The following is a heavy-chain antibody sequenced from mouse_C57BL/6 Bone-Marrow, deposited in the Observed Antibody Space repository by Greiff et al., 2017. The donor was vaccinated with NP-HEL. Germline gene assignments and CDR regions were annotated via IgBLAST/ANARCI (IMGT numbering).Heavy chain of an antibody. CDR2: INPSTGGT. CDR1: AYSFTGYY. CDR3: ATGDGYPFAY. J-gene: IGHJ3*01. Sequence: VQLQQSAPELLKPSASVQISCTASAYSFTGYYMNLVKQSPEKSLAWIGEINPSTGGTTYNQKFKAKATLTVDKSSSTAYMQLKSLTSEDSAVYYCATGDGYPFAYWGQGTLVTVSA. D-gene: IGHD2-3*01. V-gene: IGHV1-42*01.